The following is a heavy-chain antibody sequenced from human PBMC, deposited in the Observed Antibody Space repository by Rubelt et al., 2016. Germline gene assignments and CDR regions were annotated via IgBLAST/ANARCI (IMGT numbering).Heavy chain of an antibody. CDR2: TSSTGGST. V-gene: IGHV3-23*01. D-gene: IGHD3-22*01. CDR3: ARDRNYYDSSGFSNFDY. J-gene: IGHJ4*02. Sequence: EVQLLESGGDLVQPGGSLRLSCAASGFTFSSSAMSWVRQAPGKGLEWVSGTSSTGGSTSYADSVTGRFTLSRDNSKNPLYLQMNSLRAEDTAVYYCARDRNYYDSSGFSNFDYWGQGTLVTVSS. CDR1: GFTFSSSA.